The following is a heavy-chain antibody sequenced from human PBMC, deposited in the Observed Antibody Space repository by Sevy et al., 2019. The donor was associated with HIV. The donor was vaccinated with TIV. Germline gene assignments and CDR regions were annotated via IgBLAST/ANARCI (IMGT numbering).Heavy chain of an antibody. J-gene: IGHJ5*02. CDR2: INTKTGNP. CDR1: GYTFTSYA. V-gene: IGHV7-4-1*01. Sequence: ASVKVSCKASGYTFTSYAMNWVRQAPGQGLEWMGWINTKTGNPTYALGFTGRFVFSLDTSVSTAYLQICSLKAEDTAVYHCARELGAGVLGGSLNWFDPWGQGTLVTVSS. CDR3: ARELGAGVLGGSLNWFDP. D-gene: IGHD1-26*01.